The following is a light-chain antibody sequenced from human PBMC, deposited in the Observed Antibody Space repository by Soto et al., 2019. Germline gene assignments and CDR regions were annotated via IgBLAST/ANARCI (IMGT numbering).Light chain of an antibody. CDR2: EVN. J-gene: IGLJ3*02. Sequence: QSALTQPASVSGSPGQSITISCTGTKSDVGGYNYVSWYQQHPGKAPKLMIYEVNNRPSGVSNRFSGSKSGNTASLTISGLQAEDEADYYCSSYTSASALNRVFGGGTKLTVL. V-gene: IGLV2-14*01. CDR3: SSYTSASALNRV. CDR1: KSDVGGYNY.